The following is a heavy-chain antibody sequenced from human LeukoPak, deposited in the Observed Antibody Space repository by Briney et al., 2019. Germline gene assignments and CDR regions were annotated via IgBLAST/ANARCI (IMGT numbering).Heavy chain of an antibody. CDR3: ARCYRDDHYYYYYMDV. Sequence: GGSLRLSCAASGFTFSSYGMYWVHQAPGKGLEWVAFTRYDGSNKYYADSVKGRFTISRDNAKNSLYLQMNSLRAEDTAVYYCARCYRDDHYYYYYMDVWGKGTTVTISS. V-gene: IGHV3-30*02. J-gene: IGHJ6*03. CDR1: GFTFSSYG. D-gene: IGHD5-24*01. CDR2: TRYDGSNK.